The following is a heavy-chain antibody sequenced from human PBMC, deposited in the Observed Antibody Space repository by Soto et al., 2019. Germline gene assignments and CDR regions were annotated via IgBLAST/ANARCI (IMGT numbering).Heavy chain of an antibody. CDR2: TYSGGST. CDR3: AKDYEYSSSWYYYYYGMDV. D-gene: IGHD6-13*01. J-gene: IGHJ6*02. Sequence: PGGSLRLSCAASGFTVSTYNMIWVRQAPVKGLEWVSVTYSGGSTQYADSVKGRFTVSRDNSKNTLYLQMSSLRDEDTAVYYCAKDYEYSSSWYYYYYGMDVWGQGTTVTVSS. V-gene: IGHV3-53*01. CDR1: GFTVSTYN.